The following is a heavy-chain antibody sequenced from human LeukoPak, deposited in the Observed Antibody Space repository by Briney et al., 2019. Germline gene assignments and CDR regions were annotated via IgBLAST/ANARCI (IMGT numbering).Heavy chain of an antibody. V-gene: IGHV3-53*01. CDR1: GVTVSSNH. CDR3: PRLLHGGLAVPGTDAFDI. J-gene: IGHJ3*02. D-gene: IGHD6-19*01. CDR2: TYSGAST. Sequence: PGGSLRLSCAASGVTVSSNHMSWVRQAPGQGLEWVSVTYSGASTPYSDSVKGRVTISRDNSQNTLYLQMNSLTAADTAVYYCPRLLHGGLAVPGTDAFDIWGQGTMVTVSS.